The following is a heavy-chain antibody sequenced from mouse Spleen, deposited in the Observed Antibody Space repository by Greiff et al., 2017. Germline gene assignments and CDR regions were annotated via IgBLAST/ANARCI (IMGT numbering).Heavy chain of an antibody. V-gene: IGHV1-81*01. CDR1: GYTFTSYG. CDR3: ARFQGYYAMDY. Sequence: QVQLKQSGAELARPGASVKLSCKASGYTFTSYGISWVKQRTGQGLEWIGEIYPRSGNTYYNEKFKGKATLTADKSSSTAYMELRSLTSEDSAVYFCARFQGYYAMDYWGQGTSVTVSS. CDR2: IYPRSGNT. J-gene: IGHJ4*01.